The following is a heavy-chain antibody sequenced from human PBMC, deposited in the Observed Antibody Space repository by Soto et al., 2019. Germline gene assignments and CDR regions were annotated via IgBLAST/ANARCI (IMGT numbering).Heavy chain of an antibody. CDR1: GYTFSSIG. CDR3: ARDLDGSGNYYTDY. D-gene: IGHD3-10*01. CDR2: ISPYNRNT. V-gene: IGHV1-18*01. Sequence: QVQLVQSGAEVKKPGASLKVSCKASGYTFSSIGISWVRQAPGQGLEWMGWISPYNRNTYYAQRLQGRVTMTTDTSTSTAYMELRSLRFDDTAVYFCARDLDGSGNYYTDYWGQGTLVTVSS. J-gene: IGHJ4*02.